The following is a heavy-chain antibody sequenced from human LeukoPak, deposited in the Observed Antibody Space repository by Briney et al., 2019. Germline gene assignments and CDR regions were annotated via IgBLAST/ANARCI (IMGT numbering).Heavy chain of an antibody. D-gene: IGHD6-13*01. V-gene: IGHV4-30-2*01. CDR3: ARAYSPGYTSTWYPFDS. CDR1: GGSISSGGYS. CDR2: IYHSGST. Sequence: SETLSLTCAVSGGSISSGGYSWSWIRQPPGKGLEWIGYIYHSGSTYYNPSLKSRVTISVDRSKNQFSLKLSSVTAADTAVYYCARAYSPGYTSTWYPFDSWGQGTLVTVSS. J-gene: IGHJ4*02.